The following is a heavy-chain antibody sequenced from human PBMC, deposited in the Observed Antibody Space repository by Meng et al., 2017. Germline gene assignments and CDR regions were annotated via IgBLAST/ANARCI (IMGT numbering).Heavy chain of an antibody. J-gene: IGHJ5*02. CDR1: GFTFSSYW. Sequence: GGSLRLSCAASGFTFSSYWMSWVRQAPGKGLEWVANIKQDGSEKYYVDSVKGRFTISRDNAKNSLYLQMNSLRAEDTAVYYCARDLSRQLVHGGSDWFDPWGQGTLVTVSS. CDR3: ARDLSRQLVHGGSDWFDP. CDR2: IKQDGSEK. V-gene: IGHV3-7*01. D-gene: IGHD6-13*01.